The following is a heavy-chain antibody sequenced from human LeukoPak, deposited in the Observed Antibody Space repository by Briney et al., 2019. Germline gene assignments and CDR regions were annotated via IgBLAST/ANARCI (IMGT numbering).Heavy chain of an antibody. CDR3: ASVRLGGYNSPHAFDI. J-gene: IGHJ3*02. D-gene: IGHD5-24*01. Sequence: PSETLSLTCAVSGGSISSSNWWSWVRQPPGKGLEWIGEIYHSGSTNYNPSLKSRVTISVDKSKNQFSLKLSSVTAADTAVYYCASVRLGGYNSPHAFDIWGQGTMVTVSS. CDR2: IYHSGST. CDR1: GGSISSSNW. V-gene: IGHV4-4*02.